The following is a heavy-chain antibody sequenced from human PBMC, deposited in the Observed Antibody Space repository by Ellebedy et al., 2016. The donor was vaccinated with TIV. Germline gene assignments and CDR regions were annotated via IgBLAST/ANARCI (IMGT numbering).Heavy chain of an antibody. CDR1: GYTFTSYA. V-gene: IGHV1-69*13. CDR3: ARGGVGYGDYVDY. D-gene: IGHD4-17*01. CDR2: IIPIFGTA. J-gene: IGHJ4*02. Sequence: SVKVSXXASGYTFTSYAMHWVRQAPGQRLEWMGGIIPIFGTANYAQKFQGRVTITADESTSTAYMELSSLRSEDTAVYYCARGGVGYGDYVDYWGQGTLVTVSS.